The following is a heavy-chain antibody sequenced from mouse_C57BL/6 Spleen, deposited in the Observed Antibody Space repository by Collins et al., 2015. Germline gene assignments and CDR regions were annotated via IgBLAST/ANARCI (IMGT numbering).Heavy chain of an antibody. CDR3: VRDVPGAMDY. J-gene: IGHJ4*01. CDR1: GFSLTSYD. Sequence: QVQLKESGPGLVAPSQSLSITCTVSGFSLTSYDISWIRQPPGKGLEWLGVIWTGGGTNYNSAFMSRLSISKDNSKSQVFLKMNSLQTDDTAIYYCVRDVPGAMDYWGQGTSVTVSS. V-gene: IGHV2-9-2*01. CDR2: IWTGGGT.